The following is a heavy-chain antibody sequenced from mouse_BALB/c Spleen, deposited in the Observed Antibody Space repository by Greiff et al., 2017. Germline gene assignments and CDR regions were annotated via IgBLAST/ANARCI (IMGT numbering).Heavy chain of an antibody. CDR3: ARDRSRYGNRDYYAMDY. V-gene: IGHV5-4*02. CDR2: ISDGGSYT. Sequence: EVKLMESGGDLVKPGGSLKLSCAASGFTFSDYYMYWVRQTPEKRLEWVATISDGGSYTYYPDSVKGRFTISRDNAKNNLYLQMSSLKSEDTAMYYCARDRSRYGNRDYYAMDYWGQGTSVTVSS. D-gene: IGHD2-10*02. J-gene: IGHJ4*01. CDR1: GFTFSDYY.